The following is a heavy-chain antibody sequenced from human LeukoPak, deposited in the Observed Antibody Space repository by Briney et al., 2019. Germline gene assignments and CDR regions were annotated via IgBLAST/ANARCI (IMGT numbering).Heavy chain of an antibody. CDR3: ATAVAHYYGSGSYYPYYFDY. J-gene: IGHJ4*02. V-gene: IGHV1-24*01. D-gene: IGHD3-10*01. CDR2: FDPEDGET. Sequence: ASVKVSCKVSGYTLTELSMHWVRQAPGKGLEWMGGFDPEDGETIYAQKFQGRVTMTEDTSTDTAYMELSSLRSEDTAVYYCATAVAHYYGSGSYYPYYFDYWGQGTLVTVCS. CDR1: GYTLTELS.